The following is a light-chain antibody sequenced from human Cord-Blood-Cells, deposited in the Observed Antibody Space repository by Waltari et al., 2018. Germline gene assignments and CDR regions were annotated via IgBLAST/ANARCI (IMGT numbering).Light chain of an antibody. CDR3: SSYAGSNNYV. J-gene: IGLJ1*01. CDR2: EVS. CDR1: SSDVGGYND. V-gene: IGLV2-8*01. Sequence: QSALTPPPSASGSTGQSVTISCPGTSSDVGGYNDSSWYQTHPGQTPKLMMYEVSKRPSGVPDRFSGSKSGNTASLTVSGLQAEDEADYYFSSYAGSNNYVFGTGTKVTVL.